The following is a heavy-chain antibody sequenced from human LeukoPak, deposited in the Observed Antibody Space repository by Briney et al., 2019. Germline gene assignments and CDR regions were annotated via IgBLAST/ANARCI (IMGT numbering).Heavy chain of an antibody. Sequence: SETLSLTCTVSDASFNTYYWTWIRQPPGKGLEWIGYISYGGSTNYNPSLKSRVTISVDTSKNQFFLRLTSLTAADTAVYYCARDPTTVTKGFDIWGQGTMVTVSS. CDR3: ARDPTTVTKGFDI. V-gene: IGHV4-59*01. J-gene: IGHJ3*02. CDR2: ISYGGST. D-gene: IGHD4-17*01. CDR1: DASFNTYY.